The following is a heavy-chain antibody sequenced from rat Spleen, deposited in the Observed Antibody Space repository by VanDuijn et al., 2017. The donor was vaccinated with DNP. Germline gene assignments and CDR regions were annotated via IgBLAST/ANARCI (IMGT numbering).Heavy chain of an antibody. Sequence: EVQLVESGGGLVQPGRSMKLSCVASGFIFSNYWMTWIRQAPGKGLEWVASITNSGDRSYYSDSVRGRFSLSRDNAQSTLYLKVNSLRSEDTATYYCARLYLTTHGMGYWGQGVMVTVSS. CDR1: GFIFSNYW. CDR2: ITNSGDRS. D-gene: IGHD1-4*01. V-gene: IGHV5-31*01. J-gene: IGHJ2*01. CDR3: ARLYLTTHGMGY.